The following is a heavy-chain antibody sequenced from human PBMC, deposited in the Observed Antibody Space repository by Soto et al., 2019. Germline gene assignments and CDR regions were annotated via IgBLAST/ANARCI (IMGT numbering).Heavy chain of an antibody. J-gene: IGHJ4*02. V-gene: IGHV3-74*01. Sequence: EVQLVESGGGLVQPGGSLRLSCAASGFTFRNHWMHWVRQAPGKGLVWVSYINNDGSGTTYADSVKGRFTISRDNAENTIYLQMNSLRVEDTAVYYCTRDAALSFDHWGQGALVTVSS. CDR1: GFTFRNHW. CDR2: INNDGSGT. CDR3: TRDAALSFDH.